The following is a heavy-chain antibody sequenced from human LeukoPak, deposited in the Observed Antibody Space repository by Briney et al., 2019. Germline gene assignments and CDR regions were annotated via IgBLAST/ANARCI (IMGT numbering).Heavy chain of an antibody. CDR1: GGSISSYY. Sequence: SETLFLTCTVSGGSISSYYWSWIRQPAGKGLEWIGRIYTSRSTNYNPSLRSRVTISIDTSKKHFFLKLKSVTAVDTAVYYCARGYGDFRVEGRYFHSWGQGTLVTVSS. CDR2: IYTSRST. J-gene: IGHJ4*02. V-gene: IGHV4-4*07. D-gene: IGHD4-17*01. CDR3: ARGYGDFRVEGRYFHS.